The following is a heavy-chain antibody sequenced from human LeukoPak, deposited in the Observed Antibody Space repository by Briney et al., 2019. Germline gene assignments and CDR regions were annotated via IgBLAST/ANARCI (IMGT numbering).Heavy chain of an antibody. CDR3: ARDKSGWTWRYFDY. D-gene: IGHD6-19*01. CDR2: IYYSGST. J-gene: IGHJ4*02. V-gene: IGHV4-59*01. Sequence: PSETLSLTCAVSGGSISSYYWSWIRQPPGKGLEWIGYIYYSGSTIYNPSLKSRVTISVDTSKNLFSLKLSSVTAADTAVYYCARDKSGWTWRYFDYWGQGTLVTVSS. CDR1: GGSISSYY.